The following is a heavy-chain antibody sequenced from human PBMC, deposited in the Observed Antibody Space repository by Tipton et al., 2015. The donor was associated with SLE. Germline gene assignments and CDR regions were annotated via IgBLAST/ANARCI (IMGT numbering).Heavy chain of an antibody. Sequence: TLSLTCTVSGGSISNYYWSWIRQPPGKGLEWIGYIYHSGSTNNNPSGSTNYNPSLKSRVTISVDTSKNQFSLKLSSVTAADTAVYYCARVPAVYYYYMDVWGKGTTVTVSS. V-gene: IGHV4-59*07. CDR3: ARVPAVYYYYMDV. D-gene: IGHD2-2*01. J-gene: IGHJ6*03. CDR1: GGSISNYY. CDR2: IYHSGSTNNNPSGST.